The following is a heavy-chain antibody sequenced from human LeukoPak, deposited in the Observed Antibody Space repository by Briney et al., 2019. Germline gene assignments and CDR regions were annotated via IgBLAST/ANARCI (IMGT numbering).Heavy chain of an antibody. Sequence: ASVKVSCTASGYTFTSYYMHWVRQAPGQGLEWMGIINPSGGSTSYAQKFQGRVTMTRDTSTSTVYMELSSLRSEDTAVYYCARDLERITIFGVVPLPYYYGMDVWGQGTTVTVSS. CDR1: GYTFTSYY. CDR3: ARDLERITIFGVVPLPYYYGMDV. D-gene: IGHD3-3*01. J-gene: IGHJ6*02. CDR2: INPSGGST. V-gene: IGHV1-46*01.